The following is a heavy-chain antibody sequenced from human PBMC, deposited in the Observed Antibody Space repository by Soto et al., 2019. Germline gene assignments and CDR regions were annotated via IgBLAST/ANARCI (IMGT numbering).Heavy chain of an antibody. CDR1: GGTLSDYA. V-gene: IGHV1-69*13. Sequence: GASVKVSCKASGGTLSDYAVSWVRQARGQGLEWMGGIMPTVDSANYAQKFQGRLTITADESTSTANMELSSLTSDDTAIYYCAVAAVREILTEQSSGMAAWGQGTTVTVSS. CDR3: AVAAVREILTEQSSGMAA. J-gene: IGHJ6*02. D-gene: IGHD3-10*01. CDR2: IMPTVDSA.